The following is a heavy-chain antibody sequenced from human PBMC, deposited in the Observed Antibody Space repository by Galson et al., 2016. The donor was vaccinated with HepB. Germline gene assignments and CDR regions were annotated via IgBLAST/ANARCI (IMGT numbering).Heavy chain of an antibody. CDR1: GFSCISYA. D-gene: IGHD6-19*01. CDR3: AKHYSRVWYAACDI. CDR2: VSGSGVST. J-gene: IGHJ3*02. Sequence: SLRLSCAASGFSCISYAMSWVRQAPGKGLEWLSSVSGSGVSTNYADTVKGRITISRANSKNTLYLEMNSLIAEDTAVYYCAKHYSRVWYAACDIWGQGIRFIVSA. V-gene: IGHV3-23*01.